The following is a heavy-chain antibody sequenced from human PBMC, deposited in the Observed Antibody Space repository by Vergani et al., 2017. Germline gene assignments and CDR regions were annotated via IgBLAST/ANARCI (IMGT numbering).Heavy chain of an antibody. J-gene: IGHJ4*02. CDR2: INNDGHT. Sequence: QVQLQQWGAGVVKPSGTLSLTCAVFGESFSSFYWSWIRQPPGKGLEWIGEINNDGHTNYNPSLESRVTVSRDTAKNQFSLNLMSVTAADTAMYYCASGVRGVVDYWGQGTLVTVSS. CDR3: ASGVRGVVDY. V-gene: IGHV4-34*02. D-gene: IGHD3-10*01. CDR1: GESFSSFY.